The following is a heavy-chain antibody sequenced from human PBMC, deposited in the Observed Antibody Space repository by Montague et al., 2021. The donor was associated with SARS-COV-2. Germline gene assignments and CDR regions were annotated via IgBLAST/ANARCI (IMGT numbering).Heavy chain of an antibody. CDR2: IDWDDDK. J-gene: IGHJ4*02. Sequence: PVLVKPTQTLTLTCTFSGFSLSTSGMCVSWIRQPPGKALEWLALIDWDDDKYYSTSLKTRLTISKDTSKNQVVLTMTNMDPVGTATYYCARIRDYDILTGSYSGFDYWGQGTLVTVSS. CDR3: ARIRDYDILTGSYSGFDY. CDR1: GFSLSTSGMC. D-gene: IGHD3-9*01. V-gene: IGHV2-70*01.